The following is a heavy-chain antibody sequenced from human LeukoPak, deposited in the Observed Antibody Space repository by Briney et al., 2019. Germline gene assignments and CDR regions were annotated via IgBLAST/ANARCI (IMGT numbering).Heavy chain of an antibody. J-gene: IGHJ4*02. CDR2: INHSGST. CDR3: ARGRDSSGWSRHGRVTRHSRSFDY. V-gene: IGHV4-34*01. D-gene: IGHD6-19*01. CDR1: GGSFSGYY. Sequence: PSETLSLTCAVYGGSFSGYYWSWIRQPPGKGLEWIGEINHSGSTNYNPSLKSRVTISVDTSKNQFSLKLSSVTAADTAVYYCARGRDSSGWSRHGRVTRHSRSFDYWGQGTLVTVSS.